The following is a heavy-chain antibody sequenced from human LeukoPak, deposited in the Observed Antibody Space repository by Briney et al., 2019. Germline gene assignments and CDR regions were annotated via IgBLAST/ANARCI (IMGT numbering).Heavy chain of an antibody. V-gene: IGHV4-34*01. CDR3: ARGVYCSGGNCYLPLDS. J-gene: IGHJ4*02. CDR1: GGSSSGYY. D-gene: IGHD2-15*01. Sequence: SETLSLTCAVYGGSSSGYYWSWIRQPPGKGLEWIGEINHSGSTNYSPSLQSRVTISVDTSKNQFSLKLSSVTAADTAVYYCARGVYCSGGNCYLPLDSWGQGTLVTVSS. CDR2: INHSGST.